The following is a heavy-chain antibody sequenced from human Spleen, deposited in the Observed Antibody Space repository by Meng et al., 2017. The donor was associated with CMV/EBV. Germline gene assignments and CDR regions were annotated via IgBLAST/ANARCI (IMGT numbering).Heavy chain of an antibody. D-gene: IGHD4-11*01. V-gene: IGHV3-30*02. J-gene: IGHJ4*02. CDR3: AKDRADYSNYVGFDY. CDR2: IRYDGSNK. Sequence: GESLKISCAASGFTFSSYSMNWVRQAPGKGLEWVAFIRYDGSNKYYADSVKGRFTISRDNSKNTLYLQMNSLRAEDTAVYYCAKDRADYSNYVGFDYWGQGTLVTVSS. CDR1: GFTFSSYS.